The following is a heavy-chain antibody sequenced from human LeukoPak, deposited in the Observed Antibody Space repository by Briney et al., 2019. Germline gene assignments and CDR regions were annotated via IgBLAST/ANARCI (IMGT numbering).Heavy chain of an antibody. J-gene: IGHJ4*02. CDR2: ISYDGSNK. Sequence: PGGSLRLSCAASGFTFSSYGMHWVRQAPGKGLEWVAVISYDGSNKYYADSVKGRFTISRDNSKNTLYLQMNSLRAEDTAVYYCAKQSGHVDYWGQGTLVTVSS. V-gene: IGHV3-30*18. CDR3: AKQSGHVDY. CDR1: GFTFSSYG.